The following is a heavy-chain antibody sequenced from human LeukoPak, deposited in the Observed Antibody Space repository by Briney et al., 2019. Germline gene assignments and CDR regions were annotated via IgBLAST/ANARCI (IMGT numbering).Heavy chain of an antibody. J-gene: IGHJ4*02. CDR3: ARDRGWDTEMVRIDS. D-gene: IGHD5-18*01. Sequence: ASVKVSCKAPGYTFSTYGITWVRQAPGQGLEWMGWISAYNGDTDYAQKFQGRVTMTTDTSTNTAYLEVRSLTSDDTAVYYCARDRGWDTEMVRIDSWGQGTLVTVSS. V-gene: IGHV1-18*01. CDR2: ISAYNGDT. CDR1: GYTFSTYG.